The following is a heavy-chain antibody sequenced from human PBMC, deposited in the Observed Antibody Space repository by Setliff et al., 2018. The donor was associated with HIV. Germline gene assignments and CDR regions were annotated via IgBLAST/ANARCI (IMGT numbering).Heavy chain of an antibody. Sequence: PSETLSLTCAVYGGSFSGHYWSWIRQPPGKGLEWIGEINHSGSTNYNPSLKSRVTISVDTSKNQFSLKLSSVTAADTAVYYCARIVGATTYWGQGTLVTVSS. V-gene: IGHV4-34*01. CDR2: INHSGST. CDR3: ARIVGATTY. J-gene: IGHJ4*02. CDR1: GGSFSGHY. D-gene: IGHD1-26*01.